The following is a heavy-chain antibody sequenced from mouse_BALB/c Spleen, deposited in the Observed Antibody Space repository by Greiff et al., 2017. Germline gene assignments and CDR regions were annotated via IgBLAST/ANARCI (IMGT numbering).Heavy chain of an antibody. J-gene: IGHJ3*01. CDR1: GFTFSSFG. CDR2: ISSGSSTI. V-gene: IGHV5-17*02. D-gene: IGHD2-4*01. CDR3: ARDDDYDEAWFAY. Sequence: DVKLVESGGGLVQPGGSRKLSCAASGFTFSSFGMHWVRQAPEKGLEWVAYISSGSSTIYYADTVKGRFTISRDNPKNTLFLQMTSLRSEDTAMYYCARDDDYDEAWFAYWGQGTLVTVSA.